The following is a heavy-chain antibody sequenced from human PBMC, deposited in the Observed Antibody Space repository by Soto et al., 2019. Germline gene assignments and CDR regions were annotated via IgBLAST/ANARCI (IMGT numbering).Heavy chain of an antibody. J-gene: IGHJ4*02. CDR3: AGGPAEGEGATYY. Sequence: QVQLVQSGAEVKKPGASVKVSCKASGYTFTDYDINWVRQATGQGLEWMGWMNPDNGNTGYAQKFQGRVTMTRDTSTRTAYLDLSSLRPDDTAVYYCAGGPAEGEGATYYWGQGTLVTVSS. CDR1: GYTFTDYD. V-gene: IGHV1-8*01. CDR2: MNPDNGNT. D-gene: IGHD1-26*01.